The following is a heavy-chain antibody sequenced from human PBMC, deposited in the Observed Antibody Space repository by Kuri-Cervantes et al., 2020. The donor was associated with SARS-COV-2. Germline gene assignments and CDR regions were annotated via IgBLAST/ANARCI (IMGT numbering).Heavy chain of an antibody. CDR1: GYSISSGYY. CDR3: ARTYDTVTGDAFDI. D-gene: IGHD4-11*01. Sequence: ESLKISCTVSGYSISSGYYWGWIRQPPGKGLEWIGSIYHSGSTYYNPSLKSRVTISVDTSKNQFSLKLSSVTAADTAVYYCARTYDTVTGDAFDIWGQGTMVTVS. V-gene: IGHV4-38-2*02. CDR2: IYHSGST. J-gene: IGHJ3*02.